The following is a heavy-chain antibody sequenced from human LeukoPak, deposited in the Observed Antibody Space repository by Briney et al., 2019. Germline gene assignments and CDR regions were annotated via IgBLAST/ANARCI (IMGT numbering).Heavy chain of an antibody. J-gene: IGHJ4*02. CDR3: AKVGDGGNHLSFFDY. V-gene: IGHV3-23*01. D-gene: IGHD1-14*01. CDR2: ISASGGSA. Sequence: GGSLRLPCAASGFTFSTYVMSWVRQAPGKGLEWVSDISASGGSADYADSVKGRFTFSRDNSKNTLYLQMNSLRAEDTAVYHCAKVGDGGNHLSFFDYWGQGALVTVSS. CDR1: GFTFSTYV.